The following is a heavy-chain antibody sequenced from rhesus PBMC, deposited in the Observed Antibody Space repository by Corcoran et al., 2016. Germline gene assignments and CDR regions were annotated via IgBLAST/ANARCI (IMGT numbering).Heavy chain of an antibody. Sequence: QVQLQESGPGLVKPSETLSLTCAVSGYSISSAYGWSWLRQPPGKGLEWFGGIGGSSGSTNYNPSLKSRVTISKDTSKNQFSLRLSSVTAADTAVYYCARDDINYRAFDFWGQGLRVTVSS. V-gene: IGHV4-127*01. CDR1: GYSISSAYG. D-gene: IGHD4-23*01. CDR3: ARDDINYRAFDF. CDR2: IGGSSGST. J-gene: IGHJ3*01.